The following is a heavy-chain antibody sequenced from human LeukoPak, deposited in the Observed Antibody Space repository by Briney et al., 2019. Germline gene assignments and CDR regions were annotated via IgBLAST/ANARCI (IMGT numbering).Heavy chain of an antibody. CDR2: IKQDGSEK. D-gene: IGHD2-15*01. CDR3: AKEGKVVAATAFDY. V-gene: IGHV3-7*03. CDR1: GFTFSSYW. Sequence: PGGSLRLSCAASGFTFSSYWMSWVRQAPGKGLEWVANIKQDGSEKYYVDSVKGRFTISRDNAKNSLYLQMNSLRAEDTAVYYCAKEGKVVAATAFDYWGQGTLVTVSS. J-gene: IGHJ4*02.